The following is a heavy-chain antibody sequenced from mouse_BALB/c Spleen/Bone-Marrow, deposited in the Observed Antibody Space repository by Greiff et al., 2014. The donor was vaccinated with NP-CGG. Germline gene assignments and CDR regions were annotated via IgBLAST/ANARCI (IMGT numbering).Heavy chain of an antibody. CDR1: GYTFASNT. V-gene: IGHV1-4*02. CDR2: INPTRGYT. D-gene: IGHD2-10*01. J-gene: IGHJ2*01. CDR3: AREATYCAYFDY. Sequence: VKLMESAGELARPGASVKMSCKASGYTFASNTIQWVKQRPGQGLEWIGYINPTRGYTDYNQKFKDKTTLTADKSSSTAYMQLSGLTSEDSAVYYCAREATYCAYFDYWGQGTILTVSS.